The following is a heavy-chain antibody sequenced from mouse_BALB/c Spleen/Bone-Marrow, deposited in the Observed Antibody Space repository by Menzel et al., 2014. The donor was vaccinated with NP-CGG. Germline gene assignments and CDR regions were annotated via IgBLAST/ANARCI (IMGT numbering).Heavy chain of an antibody. CDR3: ARWEYYAMDY. D-gene: IGHD4-1*01. CDR2: IDPANGNT. V-gene: IGHV14-3*02. CDR1: GFNIKDTY. J-gene: IGHJ4*01. Sequence: VQLQQSGAELVKPGASVKLSCTASGFNIKDTYMHWVKQRPEQGLEWIGRIDPANGNTKYDPKFQGKATITADTSSNTAFQQLSNLTSEDTAVYYCARWEYYAMDYWGQGTSVTVSS.